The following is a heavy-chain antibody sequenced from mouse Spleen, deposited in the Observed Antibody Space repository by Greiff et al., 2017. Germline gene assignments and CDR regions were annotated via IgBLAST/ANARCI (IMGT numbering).Heavy chain of an antibody. CDR2: IDPENGDT. D-gene: IGHD1-1*02. CDR1: GFNIKDDY. V-gene: IGHV14-4*01. CDR3: TEGSYPDY. Sequence: DVQLQESGAELVRPGASVKLSCTASGFNIKDDYMHWVKQRPEQGLEWIGWIDPENGDTEYASKFQGKATITADTSSNTAYLQLSSLTSEDTAVYYCTEGSYPDYWGQGTTLTVSS. J-gene: IGHJ2*01.